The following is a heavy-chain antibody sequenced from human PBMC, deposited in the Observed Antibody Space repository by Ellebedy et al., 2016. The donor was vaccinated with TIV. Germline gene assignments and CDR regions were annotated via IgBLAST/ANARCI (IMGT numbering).Heavy chain of an antibody. CDR1: GFTFSSYG. Sequence: GGSLRLXXAASGFTFSSYGMHWVRQAPGKGLEWVAVISYDGSNKYYADSVKGRFTISRDNSKNTLYLQMNSLRAEDTAVYYCASAVAGDSEPDYWGQGTLVTVSS. V-gene: IGHV3-30*03. CDR2: ISYDGSNK. D-gene: IGHD6-19*01. J-gene: IGHJ4*02. CDR3: ASAVAGDSEPDY.